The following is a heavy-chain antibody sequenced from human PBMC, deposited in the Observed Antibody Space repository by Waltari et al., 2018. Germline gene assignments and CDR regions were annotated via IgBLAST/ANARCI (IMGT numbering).Heavy chain of an antibody. CDR1: GFSFSSYS. J-gene: IGHJ4*02. V-gene: IGHV3-21*01. CDR3: VSGGWGFYFDY. Sequence: EVQLVESGGGLVKPGGSLSLSCGASGFSFSSYSMTWVRQAPGKGLEWVSSISSSTTYIHYADSVKGRFTISRDNAKNSLYLQMNSLRVEDTAVYYCVSGGWGFYFDYWGQGTVVTVSS. CDR2: ISSSTTYI. D-gene: IGHD7-27*01.